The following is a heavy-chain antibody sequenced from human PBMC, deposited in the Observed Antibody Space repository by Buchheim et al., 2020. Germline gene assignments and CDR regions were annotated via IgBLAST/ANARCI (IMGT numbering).Heavy chain of an antibody. CDR1: GLTFSSYA. V-gene: IGHV3-48*02. D-gene: IGHD2-2*01. J-gene: IGHJ5*02. CDR2: ISSSSRTI. CDR3: AGDCSSSNRSPRPP. Sequence: DVQLVESGGGLVQPGESLRLSCAASGLTFSSYAMNWVRQAPGKGLEWISYISSSSRTIYYADSVKGRFTISRDNAKNSLYLQMNSLRDEYTAVYYCAGDCSSSNRSPRPPWGQGTL.